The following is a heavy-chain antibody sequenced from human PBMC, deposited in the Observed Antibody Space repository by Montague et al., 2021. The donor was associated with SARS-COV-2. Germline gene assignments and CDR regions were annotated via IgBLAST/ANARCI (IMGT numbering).Heavy chain of an antibody. Sequence: SETLSLTCDVYGDSISSYYWSWIRQPAGKGLEWIGRIYTSGSTNYNPSLKSRVTMSVDTSKNQFSLKLSSVTAADTAVYYCARGSITPLVTSGWFDLWGQGTLVSVSS. D-gene: IGHD4-17*01. V-gene: IGHV4-59*10. CDR2: IYTSGST. CDR1: GDSISSYY. CDR3: ARGSITPLVTSGWFDL. J-gene: IGHJ5*02.